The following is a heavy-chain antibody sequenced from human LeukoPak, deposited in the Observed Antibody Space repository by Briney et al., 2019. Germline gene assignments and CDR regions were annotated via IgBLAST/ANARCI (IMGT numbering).Heavy chain of an antibody. J-gene: IGHJ2*01. V-gene: IGHV4-39*07. CDR2: IYYSGST. CDR3: ARGGIGSGAYWYFDL. CDR1: GGFISSSSYY. D-gene: IGHD3-10*01. Sequence: SETLSLTCTVSGGFISSSSYYWGWIRQPPGKGLEWIGSIYYSGSTYYNPSLKSRVTISVDTSKNQFSLKLSSVTAADTAVYYCARGGIGSGAYWYFDLWGRGTLVTVSS.